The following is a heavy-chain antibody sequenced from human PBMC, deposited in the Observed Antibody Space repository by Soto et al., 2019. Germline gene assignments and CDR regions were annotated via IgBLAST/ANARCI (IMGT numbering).Heavy chain of an antibody. Sequence: SETLSLTCTVSGGSFSSNHWTRIWPPPAKGLEWIGYIYYSGSTNYNPSLKSRVTISVDTSKNQFSLKLSSVTAADTAVYYCARAAGASIYCYYYGMDVWGQGTTVTVSS. D-gene: IGHD1-26*01. J-gene: IGHJ6*02. CDR3: ARAAGASIYCYYYGMDV. CDR2: IYYSGST. CDR1: GGSFSSNH. V-gene: IGHV4-59*01.